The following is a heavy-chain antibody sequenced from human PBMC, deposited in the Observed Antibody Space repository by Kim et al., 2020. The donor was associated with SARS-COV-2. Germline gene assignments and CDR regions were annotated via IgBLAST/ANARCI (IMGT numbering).Heavy chain of an antibody. CDR3: AKDGPSYCSGGSCMDY. D-gene: IGHD2-15*01. V-gene: IGHV3-33*06. CDR1: GFTFSSYG. CDR2: IWYDGSNK. J-gene: IGHJ4*02. Sequence: GGSLRLSCAASGFTFSSYGMHWVRQAPGKGLEWVAVIWYDGSNKYYADSVKGRFTISRDNSKNTLYLQMNSLRAEDTAVYYCAKDGPSYCSGGSCMDYWGQGTLVTVSS.